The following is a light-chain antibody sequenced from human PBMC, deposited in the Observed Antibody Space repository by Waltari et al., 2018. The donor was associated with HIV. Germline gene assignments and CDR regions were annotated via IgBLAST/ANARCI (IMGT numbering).Light chain of an antibody. J-gene: IGLJ3*02. V-gene: IGLV2-23*02. CDR3: CSYRGSNTWV. CDR2: EVT. CDR1: SSDVGTYDL. Sequence: QSALTQPASVSGSPGQSITVSCTGTSSDVGTYDLVSWYQQHPGKAPKLMIYEVTKWPSGVSNRFSGSKSGNTASLTVSGLQADDEAEYYCCSYRGSNTWVFGGGTKVTVL.